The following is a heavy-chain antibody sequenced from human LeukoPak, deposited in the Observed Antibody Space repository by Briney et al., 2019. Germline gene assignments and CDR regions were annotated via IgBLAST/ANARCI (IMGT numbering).Heavy chain of an antibody. CDR3: VRGRYSSGWFKDKNWFDP. D-gene: IGHD6-19*01. CDR1: GYSINSGYY. Sequence: SETLSLTCTVSGYSINSGYYWGWIRQPPGKGLEWIGSIYHSGSTYYNPSLKSRATISVDTSKNQFSLKLSSVTAADTAVYYCVRGRYSSGWFKDKNWFDPWGQGIPVTVSS. CDR2: IYHSGST. J-gene: IGHJ5*02. V-gene: IGHV4-38-2*02.